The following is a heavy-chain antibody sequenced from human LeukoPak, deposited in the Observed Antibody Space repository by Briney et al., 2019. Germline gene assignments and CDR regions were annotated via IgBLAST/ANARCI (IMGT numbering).Heavy chain of an antibody. V-gene: IGHV1-69*05. CDR1: GGTFSSYA. Sequence: SVKVSCKASGGTFSSYAISWVRQAPGQGLEWMGGIIPIFGTANYAQKFQGRVTITTDESTSTAYMELSSLRSEDTAVYYCASVGDSSSPPADYWGQGTLVTVSS. CDR3: ASVGDSSSPPADY. CDR2: IIPIFGTA. D-gene: IGHD6-6*01. J-gene: IGHJ4*02.